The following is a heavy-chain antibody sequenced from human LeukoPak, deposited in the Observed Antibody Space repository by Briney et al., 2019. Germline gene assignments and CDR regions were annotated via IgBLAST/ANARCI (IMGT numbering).Heavy chain of an antibody. Sequence: GGSLRLSCAASGFTFSSYWMPWVRQAPGKGLQWVANIKPDGSEKYYVDSVKGRFTISRDNAKNSLYLQKNSLRAEDTAVYYCVGDAGGGGDFDYWGQGTLVTVSS. V-gene: IGHV3-7*01. CDR3: VGDAGGGGDFDY. J-gene: IGHJ4*02. CDR1: GFTFSSYW. D-gene: IGHD3-10*01. CDR2: IKPDGSEK.